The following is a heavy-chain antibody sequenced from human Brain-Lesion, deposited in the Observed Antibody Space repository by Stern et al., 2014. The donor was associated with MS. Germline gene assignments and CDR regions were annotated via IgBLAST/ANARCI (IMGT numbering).Heavy chain of an antibody. J-gene: IGHJ5*02. Sequence: QVQLQESGPGLVKPSETLSLTCTVAGGSVSSTSYAWAWIRQPPGKGLEWIGTIYYSGNPYNRPPLRSRLTIPLDTSKNQFPLQGRSVTAADTAVYYCAGEEDIRYCSGGSCTGNWFDPWGQGTLVTVSS. D-gene: IGHD2-15*01. CDR2: IYYSGNP. CDR3: AGEEDIRYCSGGSCTGNWFDP. V-gene: IGHV4-39*01. CDR1: GGSVSSTSYA.